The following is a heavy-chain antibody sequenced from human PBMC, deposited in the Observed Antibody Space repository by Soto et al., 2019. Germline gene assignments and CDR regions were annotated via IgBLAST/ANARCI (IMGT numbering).Heavy chain of an antibody. CDR2: IYSGGST. D-gene: IGHD4-17*01. J-gene: IGHJ6*02. CDR1: GFTVSSNY. CDR3: ARVSPRTDYYYGMDV. Sequence: PGGSLRLSCAASGFTVSSNYMSWVRQAPGKGLEWVSVIYSGGSTYYADSVKGRFTISRDNSKNPLYLQMNSLRAEDTAVYYCARVSPRTDYYYGMDVWGQGTTVTVSS. V-gene: IGHV3-53*01.